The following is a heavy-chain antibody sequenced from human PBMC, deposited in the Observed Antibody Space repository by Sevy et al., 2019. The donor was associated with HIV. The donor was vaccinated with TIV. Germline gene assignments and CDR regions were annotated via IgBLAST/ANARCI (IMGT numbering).Heavy chain of an antibody. CDR1: GFTLTTYA. CDR2: TSYHERNK. CDR3: VRDGVPLTSHDSSGYLKTLDY. D-gene: IGHD3-22*01. Sequence: GGSLRLSCAVSGFTLTTYAMHWVRQAPGKGLEWMAVTSYHERNKYYAASVKGRFTISRDNSNNILYLQMNSLRPEDTAVYYCVRDGVPLTSHDSSGYLKTLDYWGQGTLVTVSS. J-gene: IGHJ4*02. V-gene: IGHV3-30*04.